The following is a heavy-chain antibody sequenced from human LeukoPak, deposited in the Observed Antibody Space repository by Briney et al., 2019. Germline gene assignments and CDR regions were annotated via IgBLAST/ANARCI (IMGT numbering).Heavy chain of an antibody. Sequence: PGGSLRLSCAASGFTFSSYAVSWVRQAPGKGLEWVSAISGSGGSTYYADSVKGRFTISRDNSKNTLYLQMNSLRAEDTAVYYCAKGTGFMKGYFDYWGQGTLVTVSS. CDR1: GFTFSSYA. J-gene: IGHJ4*02. D-gene: IGHD3/OR15-3a*01. CDR3: AKGTGFMKGYFDY. CDR2: ISGSGGST. V-gene: IGHV3-23*01.